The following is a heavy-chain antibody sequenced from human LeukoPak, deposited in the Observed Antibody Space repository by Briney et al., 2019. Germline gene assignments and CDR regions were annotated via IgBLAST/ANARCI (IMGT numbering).Heavy chain of an antibody. V-gene: IGHV4-30-2*01. D-gene: IGHD3-10*01. CDR1: GGSISSGGYS. CDR2: IYHSGST. CDR3: ARASSRGTMVRGVFDY. J-gene: IGHJ4*02. Sequence: SETLSLTCAVSGGSISSGGYSWSWIRQPPGKGLEWIGNIYHSGSTYYNPSLKSRVTISVDRSKNQFSLKLSSVTAADTAVYYCARASSRGTMVRGVFDYWGQGTLVTVSS.